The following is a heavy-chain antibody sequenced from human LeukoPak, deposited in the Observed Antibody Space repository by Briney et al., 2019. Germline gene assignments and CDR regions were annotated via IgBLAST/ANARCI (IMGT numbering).Heavy chain of an antibody. J-gene: IGHJ6*02. CDR3: ARQLSVAGPTAYYYYYYGMDV. V-gene: IGHV3-30-3*01. Sequence: GRSLRLSCAASGFTFSSYAMHWVRQAPGKGLEWVAVISYDGSNKYYADSVKGRFTISRDNSKNTLYLQMNSLRAEDAAVYYCARQLSVAGPTAYYYYYYGMDVWGQGTTVTVSS. CDR1: GFTFSSYA. D-gene: IGHD6-19*01. CDR2: ISYDGSNK.